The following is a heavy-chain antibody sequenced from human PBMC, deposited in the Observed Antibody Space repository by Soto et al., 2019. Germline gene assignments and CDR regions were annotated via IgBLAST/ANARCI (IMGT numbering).Heavy chain of an antibody. V-gene: IGHV3-21*01. J-gene: IGHJ4*02. CDR1: GFTFSSYS. D-gene: IGHD6-19*01. Sequence: EVQLVESGGGLVKPGGSLRLSCASSGFTFSSYSMNWVRQAPGKGLAWVSSISSSSSYIYYADSVKGRFTISRDNAKNSLYLQMNSLRAEDTAVYYCARDLAVAGTFDYWGQGTLVTVSS. CDR3: ARDLAVAGTFDY. CDR2: ISSSSSYI.